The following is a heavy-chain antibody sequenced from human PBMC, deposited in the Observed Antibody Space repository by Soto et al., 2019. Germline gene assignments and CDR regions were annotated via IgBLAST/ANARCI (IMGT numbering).Heavy chain of an antibody. J-gene: IGHJ5*02. Sequence: QVQLQESGPGLVKPSQTLSLTCTVSGGSISSGGYYWSWIRQHPGKGLEWIGYIYYSGSTYYNPSLKSRVTISVATSKNQFSLKLSSVTAAATAVYYCTRGLSTPGWFDPWGQGTLVTVSS. V-gene: IGHV4-31*03. CDR2: IYYSGST. CDR1: GGSISSGGYY. D-gene: IGHD2-2*01. CDR3: TRGLSTPGWFDP.